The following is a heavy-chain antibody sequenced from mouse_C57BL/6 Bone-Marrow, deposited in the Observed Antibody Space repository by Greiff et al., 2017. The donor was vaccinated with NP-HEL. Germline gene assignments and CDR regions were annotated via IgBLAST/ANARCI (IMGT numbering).Heavy chain of an antibody. J-gene: IGHJ2*01. V-gene: IGHV1-64*01. D-gene: IGHD1-1*01. CDR3: ARGATTVVAPYYFDY. CDR1: GYTFTSYW. Sequence: QVQLQQPGAELVKPGASVKLSCKASGYTFTSYWMHWVKQRPGQGLEWIGMIHPNSGSTNYNEKLKSKATLTVDKSSSTAYMQLSSLTSEDSAVYYFARGATTVVAPYYFDYWGQGTTLTVSS. CDR2: IHPNSGST.